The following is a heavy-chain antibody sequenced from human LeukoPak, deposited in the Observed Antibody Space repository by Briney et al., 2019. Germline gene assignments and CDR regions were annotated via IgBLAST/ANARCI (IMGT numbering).Heavy chain of an antibody. V-gene: IGHV3-30*02. Sequence: GGSLRLSCAASGFTFSNYAMHWARQAPGKGLEWVTLISYDGSSQYYADSVRGRFTISRDNSKNTVYLQMNSLRTEDTSVYYCAKERSASGGSCFLCFDDWGQGTLVTVSS. CDR1: GFTFSNYA. J-gene: IGHJ4*02. CDR2: ISYDGSSQ. D-gene: IGHD2-15*01. CDR3: AKERSASGGSCFLCFDD.